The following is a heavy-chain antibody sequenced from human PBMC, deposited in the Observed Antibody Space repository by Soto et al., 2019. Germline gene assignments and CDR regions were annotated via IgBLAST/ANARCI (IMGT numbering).Heavy chain of an antibody. CDR1: GGTFSSYA. V-gene: IGHV1-69*06. Sequence: QVQLVQSGAEVKKPGSSVKVSCKASGGTFSSYAISWVRQAPGQGLEWMGGIIPISGTANYAQKFQGRVTITADKSTSTAYRELSSLSSADTAVYYCARSQGSSTSLEIYYYSYYCMEVWGQGTTVTVAS. D-gene: IGHD2-2*01. CDR3: ARSQGSSTSLEIYYYSYYCMEV. CDR2: IIPISGTA. J-gene: IGHJ6*02.